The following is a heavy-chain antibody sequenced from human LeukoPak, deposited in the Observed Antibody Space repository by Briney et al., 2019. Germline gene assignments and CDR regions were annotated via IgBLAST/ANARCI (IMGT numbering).Heavy chain of an antibody. D-gene: IGHD4-11*01. V-gene: IGHV5-51*01. CDR3: ARFPGLTTVTLDY. CDR2: IYPGDSDT. Sequence: PGGSLTISCKASGYRFTIYWMAWVRQMPGKGLETMGIIYPGDSDTRYSPSFQGQVTISADKSINTAYLQWSSLKASDTAMYYCARFPGLTTVTLDYWGQGTLVTASS. CDR1: GYRFTIYW. J-gene: IGHJ4*02.